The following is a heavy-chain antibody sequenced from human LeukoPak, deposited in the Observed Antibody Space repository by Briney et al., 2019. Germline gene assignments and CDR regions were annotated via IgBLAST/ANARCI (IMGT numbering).Heavy chain of an antibody. CDR2: IYTSGST. J-gene: IGHJ4*02. Sequence: SETLSLTCAVYGGSFSGYYWSWIRQPAGKGLEWIGRIYTSGSTNYNPSLKSRVTISVDTSKNQFSLKLSSVTAADTAVYYCARRDRRGGGSFDYWGQGTLVTVSS. V-gene: IGHV4-59*10. CDR3: ARRDRRGGGSFDY. D-gene: IGHD3-16*01. CDR1: GGSFSGYY.